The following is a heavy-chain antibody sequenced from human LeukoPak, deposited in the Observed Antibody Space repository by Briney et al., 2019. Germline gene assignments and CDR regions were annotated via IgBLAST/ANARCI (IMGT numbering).Heavy chain of an antibody. J-gene: IGHJ4*02. Sequence: SQTLSLTYTVSGGSISSGGYYWSWIRQHPGKGLEWIGYIYYSGSTYYNPSLKSRVTISVDTSKNQFSLKLSSVTAADTAVYFCARGFRGSGSYMFDYWGQGTLVTVSS. CDR1: GGSISSGGYY. D-gene: IGHD3-10*01. CDR3: ARGFRGSGSYMFDY. V-gene: IGHV4-31*03. CDR2: IYYSGST.